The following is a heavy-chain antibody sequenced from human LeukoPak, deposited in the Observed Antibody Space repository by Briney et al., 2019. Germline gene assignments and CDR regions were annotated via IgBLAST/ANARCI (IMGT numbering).Heavy chain of an antibody. V-gene: IGHV3-23*01. Sequence: GGSLRLSCAVSGFTFSSYAMSWVRQAPGKGLEWVSAISGSGGSTYYADSVKGRFTISRDNSKNTLYLQMNSLRAEDTAVYYCAKSHPSSVVPYYFDYWGQGTLVTVSS. CDR1: GFTFSSYA. CDR2: ISGSGGST. D-gene: IGHD2-15*01. CDR3: AKSHPSSVVPYYFDY. J-gene: IGHJ4*02.